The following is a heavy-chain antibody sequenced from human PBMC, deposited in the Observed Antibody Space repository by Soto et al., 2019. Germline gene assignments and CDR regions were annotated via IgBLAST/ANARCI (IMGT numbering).Heavy chain of an antibody. V-gene: IGHV1-69*01. D-gene: IGHD4-17*01. CDR1: GGTFSNYA. CDR2: IIPVFGTA. J-gene: IGHJ4*01. CDR3: ARDGYGDYGKPFDY. Sequence: QVQLVQSGAEVKKPGSSVKVSCKASGGTFSNYAISWVRQAPGQGLEWMGGIIPVFGTAHYAQKFQGRVTITADESTSTAYMELSSLRSEDTAMYYCARDGYGDYGKPFDYWGHGTLVTVSS.